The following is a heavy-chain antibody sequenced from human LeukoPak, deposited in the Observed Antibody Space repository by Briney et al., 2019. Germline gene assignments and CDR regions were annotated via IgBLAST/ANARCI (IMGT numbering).Heavy chain of an antibody. V-gene: IGHV3-9*01. CDR1: GFTFDDYA. Sequence: PGRSLRLSCAASGFTFDDYAMHWVRQAPGKGLEWVSGISWNSGSIGYADSVKGRFTISRDNAKNSLYLQMNSLRAEDTALYYCAKDMGSGYYHLASIDYWGQGTLVTVSS. D-gene: IGHD3-22*01. CDR3: AKDMGSGYYHLASIDY. J-gene: IGHJ4*02. CDR2: ISWNSGSI.